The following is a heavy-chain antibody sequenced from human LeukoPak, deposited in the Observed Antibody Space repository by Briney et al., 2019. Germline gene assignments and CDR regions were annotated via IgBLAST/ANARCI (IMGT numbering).Heavy chain of an antibody. CDR3: TSGVVRGVLGY. CDR2: IRSKASGGTT. CDR1: GFTFGEYA. V-gene: IGHV3-49*04. Sequence: GGSLRLSCTASGFTFGEYALSWVRQAPGKGLEWVGFIRSKASGGTTDCAASVKGRFTISRDDSENIAYLQMNNLKTEETAVYFCTSGVVRGVLGYWGQGTLVTVSS. D-gene: IGHD3-10*01. J-gene: IGHJ4*02.